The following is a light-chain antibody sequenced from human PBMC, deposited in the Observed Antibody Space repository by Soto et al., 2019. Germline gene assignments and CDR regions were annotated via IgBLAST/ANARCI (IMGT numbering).Light chain of an antibody. V-gene: IGKV3-20*01. J-gene: IGKJ5*01. CDR3: QQYGSSPAIT. CDR1: QSVSSSY. Sequence: EILWTQSPCTLSLSPGERATLSCRASQSVSSSYLAWYQQKPGQAPRLLIYGASSRATGIPDRFSGSGSGTDLTLTISRLETEDYAVYYCQQYGSSPAITFGQGTRLEIK. CDR2: GAS.